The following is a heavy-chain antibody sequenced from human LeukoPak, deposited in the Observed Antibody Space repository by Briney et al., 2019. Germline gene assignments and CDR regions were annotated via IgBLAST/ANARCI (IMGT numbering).Heavy chain of an antibody. V-gene: IGHV4-59*08. D-gene: IGHD3-22*01. CDR2: IYYSGST. Sequence: SETLSLTCTVSGGSISSYYWSWIRQPPGKGLEWIGYIYYSGSTNYNPSLKSRVTISVDTSKNQFSLKLSSMTAADTAVYYCARHGDSSGYPLFDYWGQGTLVTVSS. J-gene: IGHJ4*02. CDR1: GGSISSYY. CDR3: ARHGDSSGYPLFDY.